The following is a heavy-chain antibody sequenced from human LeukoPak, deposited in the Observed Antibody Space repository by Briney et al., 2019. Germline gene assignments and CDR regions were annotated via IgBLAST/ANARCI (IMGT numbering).Heavy chain of an antibody. V-gene: IGHV3-30*04. Sequence: GGSLRLSCAASGFTFSSYAMHWVRQAPGKGLEWVAVISYDGSNKYYADSVKGRFTISRDNSKNTLYLQMNSLRAEDTAVYYCAVTESGYDCVWGSYPGDAFDIWGQGTMVTVSS. D-gene: IGHD3-16*02. CDR3: AVTESGYDCVWGSYPGDAFDI. CDR1: GFTFSSYA. J-gene: IGHJ3*02. CDR2: ISYDGSNK.